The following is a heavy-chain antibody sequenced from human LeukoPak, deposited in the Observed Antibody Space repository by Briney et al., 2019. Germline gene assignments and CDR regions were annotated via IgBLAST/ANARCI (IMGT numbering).Heavy chain of an antibody. CDR1: GYTFTSYA. CDR2: INAGNGNT. Sequence: ASVKVSCKASGYTFTSYAMHWVRQAPGQRLEWMGWINAGNGNTKYSQKFQGRVTITRDTSASTAYMGLSSLRSEDTAVYYCALGSGSYDWWFDPWGQGTLVTVSS. J-gene: IGHJ5*02. CDR3: ALGSGSYDWWFDP. D-gene: IGHD3-10*01. V-gene: IGHV1-3*01.